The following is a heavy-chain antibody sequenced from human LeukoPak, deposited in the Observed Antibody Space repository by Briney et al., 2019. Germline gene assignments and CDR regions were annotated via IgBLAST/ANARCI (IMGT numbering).Heavy chain of an antibody. Sequence: GGSLRLSCAASGFTFSNFAMGWVRQAPGKGLEWVSAVSGSGGSTYYADSVKGRFTISRDNSKNTLYLQMNSLRAEDTAVYYCAKDPAGYDSSGYWEYYFDYWGQGTLVTVSS. V-gene: IGHV3-23*01. CDR3: AKDPAGYDSSGYWEYYFDY. CDR1: GFTFSNFA. J-gene: IGHJ4*02. CDR2: VSGSGGST. D-gene: IGHD3-22*01.